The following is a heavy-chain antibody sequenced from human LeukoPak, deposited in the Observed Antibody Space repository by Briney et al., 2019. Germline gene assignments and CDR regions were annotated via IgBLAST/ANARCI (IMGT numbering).Heavy chain of an antibody. J-gene: IGHJ4*02. CDR2: ISAYNGNT. V-gene: IGHV1-18*01. D-gene: IGHD3-3*01. Sequence: ASVKVSCKASGYTFTSYGISWVRQAPGQGLEWMGWISAYNGNTNYAQKLQGRVTMTTDTSTSTAYMELRSLRSDDTAVYYCARVREDLIDFWSGYREFDYWGQGTLVTVSS. CDR1: GYTFTSYG. CDR3: ARVREDLIDFWSGYREFDY.